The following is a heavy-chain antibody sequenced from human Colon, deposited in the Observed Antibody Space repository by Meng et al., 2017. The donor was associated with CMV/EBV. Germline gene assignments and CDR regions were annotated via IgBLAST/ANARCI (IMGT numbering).Heavy chain of an antibody. CDR1: GGSISSGGYY. V-gene: IGHV4-31*03. D-gene: IGHD1-14*01. Sequence: CTVSGGSISSGGYYWSWIRQHPGKGLEWIGYIYYSGSTYYNPSLKSRVTISVDTSKNQFSLKLSSVTAADTAVYYCAREGRYGPFDYWGQGTLVTVSS. CDR3: AREGRYGPFDY. CDR2: IYYSGST. J-gene: IGHJ4*02.